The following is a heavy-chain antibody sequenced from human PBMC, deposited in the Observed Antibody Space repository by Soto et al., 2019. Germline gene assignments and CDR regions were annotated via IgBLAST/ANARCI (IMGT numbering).Heavy chain of an antibody. V-gene: IGHV1-69*06. CDR2: IIPIFGTA. J-gene: IGHJ6*02. Sequence: SVKVSCKASGGTFSSYAIGWVRQAPGQGXEWMGGIIPIFGTANYAQKFQGRVTITADKSTSTAYMELSSLRSEDTAVYYCARVSSSSSEVHYYYGMDVWGQGTTVTVSS. D-gene: IGHD6-6*01. CDR1: GGTFSSYA. CDR3: ARVSSSSSEVHYYYGMDV.